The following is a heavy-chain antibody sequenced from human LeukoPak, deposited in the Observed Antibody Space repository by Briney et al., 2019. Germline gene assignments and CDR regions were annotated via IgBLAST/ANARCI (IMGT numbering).Heavy chain of an antibody. J-gene: IGHJ4*02. CDR1: GGSISSGSYY. Sequence: YPSETLSLTCTVSGGSISSGSYYWSWIRQPAGKGLEWIGRIYTSGSTNYNPSLKSRVTISVDTSKNQFSLKLSSVTAADTAVYYCARGVGGALRYFDWLLNSEDYYFDYWGQGTLVTVSS. V-gene: IGHV4-61*02. CDR2: IYTSGST. D-gene: IGHD3-9*01. CDR3: ARGVGGALRYFDWLLNSEDYYFDY.